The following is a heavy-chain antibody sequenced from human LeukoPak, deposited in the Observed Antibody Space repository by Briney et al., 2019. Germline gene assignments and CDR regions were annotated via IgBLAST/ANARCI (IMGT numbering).Heavy chain of an antibody. CDR2: ISGSGGST. D-gene: IGHD6-13*01. CDR1: GFTFSSYA. V-gene: IGHV3-23*01. CDR3: AGRISLAAAADY. Sequence: GGSLRLSCAASGFTFSSYAMSWVRQAPAKGLEWVSAISGSGGSTYYADSVKGRFTISRDNSKSTLYLQMNSLRAEDTAVYYCAGRISLAAAADYWGQGTLVTVSS. J-gene: IGHJ4*02.